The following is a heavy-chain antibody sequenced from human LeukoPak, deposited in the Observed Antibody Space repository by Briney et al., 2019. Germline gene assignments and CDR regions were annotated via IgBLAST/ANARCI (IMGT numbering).Heavy chain of an antibody. CDR1: GGSISSYY. CDR2: IYYSGST. V-gene: IGHV4-59*12. J-gene: IGHJ3*02. CDR3: ARDGRRNPPRDSSSWYVDDAFDI. Sequence: SETLSLTCTVSGGSISSYYWSWIRQPPGKGLEWIGYIYYSGSTNYNPSLKSRVTISVDTSKNQFSLKLSSVTAADTAVYYCARDGRRNPPRDSSSWYVDDAFDIWGQGTMVTVSS. D-gene: IGHD6-13*01.